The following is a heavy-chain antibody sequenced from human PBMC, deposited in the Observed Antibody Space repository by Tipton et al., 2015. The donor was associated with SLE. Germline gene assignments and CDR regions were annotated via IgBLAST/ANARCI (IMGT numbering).Heavy chain of an antibody. CDR1: GASLSTHY. J-gene: IGHJ2*01. CDR2: ISYTGNT. Sequence: TLSLTCTVSGASLSTHYWGWIRQPPGKGLEWIGYISYTGNTNFNPSLKSRVTMSVATSKNQFSLRLTSVTAADTAMYYCARDSAVNFWYFGLWGRGTLVTVSS. V-gene: IGHV4-59*11. CDR3: ARDSAVNFWYFGL.